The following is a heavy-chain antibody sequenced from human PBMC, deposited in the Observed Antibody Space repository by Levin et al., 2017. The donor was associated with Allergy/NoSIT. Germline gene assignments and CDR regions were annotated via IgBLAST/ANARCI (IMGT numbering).Heavy chain of an antibody. J-gene: IGHJ4*02. CDR2: IYSGGST. D-gene: IGHD3-22*01. CDR1: GFTVSSNY. CDR3: ARDRVTLYYDSSGNRVD. Sequence: PGGSLRLSCAASGFTVSSNYMSWVRQAPGKGLEWVSVIYSGGSTYYADSVKGRFTISRDNSKNTLYLQMNSLRAEDTAVYYCARDRVTLYYDSSGNRVDWGQGTLVTVSS. V-gene: IGHV3-53*01.